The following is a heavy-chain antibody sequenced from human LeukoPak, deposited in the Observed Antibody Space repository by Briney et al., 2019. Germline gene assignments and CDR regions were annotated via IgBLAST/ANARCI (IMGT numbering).Heavy chain of an antibody. Sequence: ASVKVSCKASGYTFTGYYIHWVRQAPGQGLEWMGRINPNSGGTNYAQKFQGRVTMTRDTSISTAYMELSSLRSEDTAVYYCARDNWVYSSSGSCWFDPWGQGTLVTVSS. CDR1: GYTFTGYY. J-gene: IGHJ5*02. CDR2: INPNSGGT. D-gene: IGHD6-6*01. CDR3: ARDNWVYSSSGSCWFDP. V-gene: IGHV1-2*06.